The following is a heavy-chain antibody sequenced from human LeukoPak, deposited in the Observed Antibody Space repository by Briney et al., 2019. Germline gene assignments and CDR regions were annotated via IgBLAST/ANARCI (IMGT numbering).Heavy chain of an antibody. CDR1: GFSFNSYW. J-gene: IGHJ2*01. CDR3: TRARTVGSITIPFDL. CDR2: IKQDGSET. V-gene: IGHV3-7*01. D-gene: IGHD3-3*01. Sequence: PGGSLRLSCAASGFSFNSYWMSWVRQAPGKRLEWAANIKQDGSETKYVDSVKGRFTISRDNAKNSLFLQMDSLRAEDTAVYYCTRARTVGSITIPFDLWGRGTQVTVSS.